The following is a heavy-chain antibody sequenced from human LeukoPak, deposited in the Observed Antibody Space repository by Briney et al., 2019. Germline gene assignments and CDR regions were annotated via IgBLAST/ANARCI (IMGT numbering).Heavy chain of an antibody. J-gene: IGHJ4*02. CDR2: ISYDGSDT. D-gene: IGHD2-2*01. V-gene: IGHV3-30-3*01. CDR1: GFTFSSYA. CDR3: ASARVVEVLATPTALDY. Sequence: GGSLRLSCAASGFTFSSYAMHWVRLAPGKGLEWVAIISYDGSDTYYTDSVKGRFTISRDNSKNTLYLQMNSLRAEDTAVYYCASARVVEVLATPTALDYWGQGTLVTVSS.